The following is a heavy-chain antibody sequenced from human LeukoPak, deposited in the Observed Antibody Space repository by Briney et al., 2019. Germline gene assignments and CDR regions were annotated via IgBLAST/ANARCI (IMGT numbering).Heavy chain of an antibody. J-gene: IGHJ4*02. CDR1: GGSIRSYY. D-gene: IGHD1-20*01. Sequence: PSETLSLTCTVSGGSIRSYYWSWIRQPPGKGLEWIGYIYYSGSTNYNPSLKSRVTISVDTSKNQFSLKLSSVTAADTAVYYCARVYNWNHDYWGQGTLVTVSS. V-gene: IGHV4-59*01. CDR3: ARVYNWNHDY. CDR2: IYYSGST.